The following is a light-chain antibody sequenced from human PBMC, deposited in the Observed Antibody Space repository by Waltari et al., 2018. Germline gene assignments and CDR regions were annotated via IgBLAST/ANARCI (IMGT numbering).Light chain of an antibody. CDR3: QQYFSSPS. V-gene: IGKV4-1*01. J-gene: IGKJ5*01. CDR1: QSVLYSANNKNY. CDR2: WAS. Sequence: DIVMTQSPDSLAMSLGERSTINCKSSQSVLYSANNKNYLAWYQQKPGQPPNLLIYWASTRESGVPDRFSGSGSGTDFTLTISSLQAEDVSVYYCQQYFSSPSFGQGTRLEIK.